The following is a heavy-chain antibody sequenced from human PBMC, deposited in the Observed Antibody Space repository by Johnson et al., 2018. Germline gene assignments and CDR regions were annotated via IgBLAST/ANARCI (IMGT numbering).Heavy chain of an antibody. J-gene: IGHJ6*02. CDR3: ARGDYGGNSGGGYYYYGMDV. CDR2: ISSSSSYI. D-gene: IGHD4-23*01. CDR1: GFTFSSYS. Sequence: VQLVESGGGLVKPGGSLRLSCAASGFTFSSYSMNWVRQAPGKGLEWVSSISSSSSYIYYADSVKGRFTISRDNAKNSLYLQRNSLRAEDTAVYYCARGDYGGNSGGGYYYYGMDVWGQGTTVTVSS. V-gene: IGHV3-21*01.